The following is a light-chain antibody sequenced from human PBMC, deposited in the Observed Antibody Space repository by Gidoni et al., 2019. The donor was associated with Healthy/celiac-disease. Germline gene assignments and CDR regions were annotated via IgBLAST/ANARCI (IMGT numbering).Light chain of an antibody. CDR2: EFS. Sequence: QSALTPPASVSGSPGQSLTISCTGTSSDVGGYNYGSWYQQRPGQAPKLMIYEFSNRPSGVPNRFSGSKSGTTASLTISGLQAEDEADYYCSSYASSSSLVFGGGTKLAVL. CDR1: SSDVGGYNY. CDR3: SSYASSSSLV. J-gene: IGLJ2*01. V-gene: IGLV2-14*01.